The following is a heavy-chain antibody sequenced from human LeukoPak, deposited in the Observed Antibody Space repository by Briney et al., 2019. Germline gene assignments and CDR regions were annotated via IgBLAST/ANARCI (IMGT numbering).Heavy chain of an antibody. Sequence: GGSLRLSCAASGFTVSSNYMSWVRQAPGKGLEWVSVIYSGGSTYYADSVKGRFTISRDNSKNTLYLQMNSLRAEDTAVYYYAREFYYHDSSGRIDYWGQGTLVTVSS. D-gene: IGHD3-22*01. V-gene: IGHV3-66*02. J-gene: IGHJ4*02. CDR3: AREFYYHDSSGRIDY. CDR2: IYSGGST. CDR1: GFTVSSNY.